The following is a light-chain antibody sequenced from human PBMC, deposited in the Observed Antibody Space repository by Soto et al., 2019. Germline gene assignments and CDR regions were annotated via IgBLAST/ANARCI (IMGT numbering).Light chain of an antibody. Sequence: DIQMNQSPSTLSASVGERVTITCRASQSISSWLAWYQQKPGKAPKLLIYDASSLESGVPSRFSGSGSGTEFTLTISSLQPDDFATYYCQQYNSYPWTFGQGTKVEIK. CDR3: QQYNSYPWT. CDR2: DAS. CDR1: QSISSW. V-gene: IGKV1-5*01. J-gene: IGKJ1*01.